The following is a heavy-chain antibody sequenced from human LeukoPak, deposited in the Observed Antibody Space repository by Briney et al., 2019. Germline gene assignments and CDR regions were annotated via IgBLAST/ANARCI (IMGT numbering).Heavy chain of an antibody. CDR2: VHISGST. D-gene: IGHD3-22*01. J-gene: IGHJ4*02. V-gene: IGHV4-4*07. CDR3: ARDDSSRDGSGGYHD. CDR1: GDSINSYH. Sequence: SETLSLTCTVSGDSINSYHWSWIRQSAGKGLQWIGRVHISGSTNYNPSLRSRVAISMDKSKNQFSLKLNSVTAADTAVYYCARDDSSRDGSGGYHDRGQGTLVTVSS.